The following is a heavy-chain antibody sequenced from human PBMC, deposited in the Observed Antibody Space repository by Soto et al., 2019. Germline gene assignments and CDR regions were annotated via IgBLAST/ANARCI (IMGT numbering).Heavy chain of an antibody. CDR2: INPSGDRT. Sequence: QVQLVQSGAEVKKPGASVKVSCKASGYTFTSYYMHWERQAPGQGLEWMGIINPSGDRTSYAQKFRGRVTMTRDTSTSAVYMELSSLRSEDTAVYYCASGPGKVSNYWGQGTLVTVSS. D-gene: IGHD3-10*01. CDR3: ASGPGKVSNY. CDR1: GYTFTSYY. V-gene: IGHV1-46*01. J-gene: IGHJ4*02.